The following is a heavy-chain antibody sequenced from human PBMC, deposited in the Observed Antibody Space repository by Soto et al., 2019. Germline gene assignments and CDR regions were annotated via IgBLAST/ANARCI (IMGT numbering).Heavy chain of an antibody. CDR2: VHDSGST. Sequence: PSETLSLTCTVSGGSISNYYWSWFRQPPGKGLEWIGYVHDSGSTNYNPSLKSRVTISVDTSKNQFSLKLSSVTAADTAVYYCARGSSSWSPWGQGTLVTVSS. V-gene: IGHV4-59*01. CDR1: GGSISNYY. CDR3: ARGSSSWSP. D-gene: IGHD6-13*01. J-gene: IGHJ5*02.